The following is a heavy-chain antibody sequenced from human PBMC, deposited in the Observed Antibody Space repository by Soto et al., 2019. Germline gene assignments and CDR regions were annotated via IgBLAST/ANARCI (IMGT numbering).Heavy chain of an antibody. D-gene: IGHD2-21*01. CDR1: GFTFRDYW. CDR2: IKVDGSEK. Sequence: EVQLVDSGGGLVQPGGSLRLSCAASGFTFRDYWMNWVRQAPGKGLEWVANIKVDGSEKNYVDSVKGRFTISRDNARNSLYLQMNSLRVEDTAVYYCARDEICDGVKCILGYFRQWGQGTLVTVSS. J-gene: IGHJ1*01. V-gene: IGHV3-7*03. CDR3: ARDEICDGVKCILGYFRQ.